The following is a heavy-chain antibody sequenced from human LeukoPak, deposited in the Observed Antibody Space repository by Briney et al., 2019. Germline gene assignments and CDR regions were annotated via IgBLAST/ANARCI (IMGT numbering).Heavy chain of an antibody. CDR3: ATLGLLRGAGFNLATHFDY. Sequence: PSETLSLTCTVSGVPISNNYFYWAWIRQPPGKGLELIGYVHYTGSTFYNSSLKSRVTISADTSQNQFSLSLTSVTAADTAVYYCATLGLLRGAGFNLATHFDYWGQGTLVAVSS. CDR2: VHYTGST. V-gene: IGHV4-39*01. CDR1: GVPISNNYFY. J-gene: IGHJ4*02. D-gene: IGHD1-26*01.